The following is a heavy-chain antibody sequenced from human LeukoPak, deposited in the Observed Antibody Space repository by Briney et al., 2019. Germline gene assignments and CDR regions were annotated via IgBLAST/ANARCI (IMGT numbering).Heavy chain of an antibody. D-gene: IGHD3-10*02. Sequence: SETLSLTCTVSGGSISSYYWSWIRQPPGKGLEWIGYIYYSGSTNYNPSLKSRVTISVDTSKNQFSLKLSSVTAADTAVYYCARDNRFLGSGSYYWFDPWGQGTLVTVSS. V-gene: IGHV4-59*01. CDR1: GGSISSYY. CDR2: IYYSGST. J-gene: IGHJ5*02. CDR3: ARDNRFLGSGSYYWFDP.